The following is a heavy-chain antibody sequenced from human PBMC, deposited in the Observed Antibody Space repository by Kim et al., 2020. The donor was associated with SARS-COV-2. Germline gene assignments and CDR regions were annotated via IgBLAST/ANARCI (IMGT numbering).Heavy chain of an antibody. CDR2: ISYDGSNK. V-gene: IGHV3-33*05. D-gene: IGHD4-17*01. J-gene: IGHJ6*02. CDR3: AREEAIYGDYIYYYYGMDV. CDR1: GFTFSSYG. Sequence: GGSLRLSCAASGFTFSSYGMHWVRQAPGKGLEWVAVISYDGSNKYYADSVKGRFTISRDNSKNTLYLQMNSLRAEDTAVYYCAREEAIYGDYIYYYYGMDVWGQGTTVTVSS.